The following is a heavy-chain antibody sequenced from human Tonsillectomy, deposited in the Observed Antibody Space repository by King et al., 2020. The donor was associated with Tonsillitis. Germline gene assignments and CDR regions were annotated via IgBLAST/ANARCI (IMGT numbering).Heavy chain of an antibody. CDR1: GFTFSSYA. CDR3: AGGGGRDGYNLYFDY. J-gene: IGHJ4*02. V-gene: IGHV3-30*04. Sequence: HVQLVESGGGVVQPGRSLRLSCAASGFTFSSYAMHWVRQAPGKGLEWVAVISYDGSNKYYADSVKGRFTISRDNSKNTLYLQMNSLRAEDTAVYYCAGGGGRDGYNLYFDYWGQGTLVTVSS. CDR2: ISYDGSNK. D-gene: IGHD5-24*01.